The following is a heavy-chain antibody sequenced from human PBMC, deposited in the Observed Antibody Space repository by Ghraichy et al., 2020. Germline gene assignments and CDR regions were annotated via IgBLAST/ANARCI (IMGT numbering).Heavy chain of an antibody. J-gene: IGHJ6*02. CDR1: GFTVSSNY. CDR2: IYSGGST. V-gene: IGHV3-53*01. Sequence: LSLTCAASGFTVSSNYMSWVRQAPGKGLEWVSVIYSGGSTYYADSVKGRFTISRDNSKNTLYLQMNSLRAEDKAVYYCARDGAYCSSTSCPYYYYYGMDVWGQGTTVTVSS. D-gene: IGHD2-2*01. CDR3: ARDGAYCSSTSCPYYYYYGMDV.